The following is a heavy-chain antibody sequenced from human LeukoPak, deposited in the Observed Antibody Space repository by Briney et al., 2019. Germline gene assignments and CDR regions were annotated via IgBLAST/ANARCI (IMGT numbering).Heavy chain of an antibody. CDR2: ISAYNGNT. CDR1: GYTFTSYG. CDR3: ARDHQWLFKGWFDP. V-gene: IGHV1-18*01. Sequence: ASVKVSCKASGYTFTSYGISWVRQAPGQGLEWMGWISAYNGNTNYAQKLQGRVTNTNATHTRTDYMELRSLRSDDTAVYYCARDHQWLFKGWFDPWGQGTLVTVSS. D-gene: IGHD3-22*01. J-gene: IGHJ5*02.